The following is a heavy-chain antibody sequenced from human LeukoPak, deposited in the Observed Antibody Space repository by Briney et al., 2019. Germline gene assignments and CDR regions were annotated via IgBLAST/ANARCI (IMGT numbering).Heavy chain of an antibody. J-gene: IGHJ4*02. CDR1: GFTFSSYW. CDR2: IKQDGSEK. D-gene: IGHD2-2*01. CDR3: ARAGADCSSTSCYPPDGGGNFDY. Sequence: PGGSLRLSCAASGFTFSSYWMTWVRQAPGKGLEWVANIKQDGSEKYYVDSVKGRFTISRDNAKNSLSLQMNSLRAEDTAVYYCARAGADCSSTSCYPPDGGGNFDYWGQGTLVTVSS. V-gene: IGHV3-7*01.